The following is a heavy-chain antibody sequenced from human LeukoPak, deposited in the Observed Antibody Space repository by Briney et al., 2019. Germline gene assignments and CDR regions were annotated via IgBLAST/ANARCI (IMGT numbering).Heavy chain of an antibody. Sequence: GGSLRLSCAASGFTFSTYNMNWVRQAPGKGLEWVSSISSSSSYIYYADSVKGRFTISRDNAKNSLYLQMNSLRAEDTAVYYCARDRPPGIAGAQFEYWGQGTLVTVSS. CDR2: ISSSSSYI. CDR3: ARDRPPGIAGAQFEY. V-gene: IGHV3-21*01. CDR1: GFTFSTYN. J-gene: IGHJ4*02. D-gene: IGHD6-19*01.